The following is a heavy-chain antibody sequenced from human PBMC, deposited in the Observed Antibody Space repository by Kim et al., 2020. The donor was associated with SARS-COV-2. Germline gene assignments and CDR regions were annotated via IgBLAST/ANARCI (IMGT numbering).Heavy chain of an antibody. CDR1: GFTFSSYG. CDR2: ISYDGSNK. D-gene: IGHD3-22*01. CDR3: ATEPNYYDSSGYKGEDAFDI. J-gene: IGHJ3*02. V-gene: IGHV3-33*05. Sequence: GGSLRLSCAASGFTFSSYGMHWVRQAPGKGLEWVAVISYDGSNKYYADSVKGRFTISRDNSKNTLYLQMNSLRAEDTAVYYCATEPNYYDSSGYKGEDAFDIWGQGTMVTVSS.